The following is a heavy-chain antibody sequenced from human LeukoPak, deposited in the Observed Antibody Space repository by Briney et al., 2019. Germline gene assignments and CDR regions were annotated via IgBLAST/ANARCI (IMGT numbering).Heavy chain of an antibody. V-gene: IGHV3-30*03. CDR2: ISYDGSNK. D-gene: IGHD6-19*01. CDR1: GFTFSNYD. J-gene: IGHJ4*02. Sequence: GRSLRLSCAASGFTFSNYDMHWVRQAPGKGLEWVAVISYDGSNKYYADSVKGRFTISRDNSKNTLYLQMNSLRAEDTAVYYCARIAVAVAYFDYWGQGALVTVSS. CDR3: ARIAVAVAYFDY.